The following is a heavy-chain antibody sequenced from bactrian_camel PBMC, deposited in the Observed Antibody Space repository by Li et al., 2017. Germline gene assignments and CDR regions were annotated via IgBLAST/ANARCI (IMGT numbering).Heavy chain of an antibody. V-gene: IGHV3S40*01. CDR2: ISSGGSAA. J-gene: IGHJ6*01. Sequence: VQLVESGGGLVQPGGSLRLSCAASGIFLSSYYMSWVRQAPGKGLEWVSYISSGGSAAYYADPVKGRFTISRDNAKNTVYLQLNSLKTEDTAMYYCTRQGNGGSWYDFDYWGQGTQVTVS. CDR1: GIFLSSYY. CDR3: TRQGNGGSWYDFDY. D-gene: IGHD6*01.